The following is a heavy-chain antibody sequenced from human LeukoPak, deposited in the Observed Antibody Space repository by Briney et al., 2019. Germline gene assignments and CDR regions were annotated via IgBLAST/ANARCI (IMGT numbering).Heavy chain of an antibody. V-gene: IGHV1-2*02. J-gene: IGHJ4*02. D-gene: IGHD4-17*01. CDR2: INPKSGGT. Sequence: ASVKVSCKASGYTFTGYSMHWVRQAPGQGPEWMGLINPKSGGTNYAQKFQGRVTMTRDTSISTAYMELSRLRSDDTAVYYCATAEEVYGDYNYWGQGTLVTVSS. CDR3: ATAEEVYGDYNY. CDR1: GYTFTGYS.